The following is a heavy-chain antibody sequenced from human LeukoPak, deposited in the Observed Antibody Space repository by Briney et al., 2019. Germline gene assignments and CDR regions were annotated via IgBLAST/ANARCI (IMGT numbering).Heavy chain of an antibody. D-gene: IGHD3-10*01. CDR2: ISAYNGNT. V-gene: IGHV1-18*01. CDR1: GYTFTSYG. CDR3: ARDSVWFGELWSNYYYGMDV. Sequence: ASVKVSCKASGYTFTSYGISWVRRAPGQGLEWMGWISAYNGNTNYAQKLQGRVTMTADTSTSTAYMELRSLRSDDTAVYYCARDSVWFGELWSNYYYGMDVWGQGTTVTVSS. J-gene: IGHJ6*02.